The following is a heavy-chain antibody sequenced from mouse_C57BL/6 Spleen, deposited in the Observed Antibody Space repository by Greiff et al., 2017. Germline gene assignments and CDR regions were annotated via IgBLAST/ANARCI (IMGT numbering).Heavy chain of an antibody. CDR2: IHPNSGST. Sequence: VQLQQPGAELVKPGASVKLSCKASVYTFTSYWMHWVKQRPGQGLEWIGMIHPNSGSTNYNEKFKSKATLTVDKSSSTAYMQLSSLTSEDSAVYYCARSGVLLRSFAYWGQGTLVTVSA. V-gene: IGHV1-64*01. J-gene: IGHJ3*01. CDR1: VYTFTSYW. CDR3: ARSGVLLRSFAY. D-gene: IGHD1-1*01.